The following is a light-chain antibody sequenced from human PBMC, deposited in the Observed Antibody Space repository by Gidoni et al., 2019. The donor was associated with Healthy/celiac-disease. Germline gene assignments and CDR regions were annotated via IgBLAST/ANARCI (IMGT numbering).Light chain of an antibody. CDR3: CSYAGSYTPWV. J-gene: IGLJ3*02. CDR1: SSDVVGYNY. Sequence: QSALTQPRSVSGSPGQSVTLSCTGTSSDVVGYNYVSWYQQHPGKAPKLMIYDVSKRPSGGPDRFAGSKSGNTASLTISGLQAEDEADYYCCSYAGSYTPWVFGGGTKLTVL. V-gene: IGLV2-11*01. CDR2: DVS.